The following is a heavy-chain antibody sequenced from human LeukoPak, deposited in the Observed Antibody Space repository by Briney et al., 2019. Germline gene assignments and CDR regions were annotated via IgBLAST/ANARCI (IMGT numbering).Heavy chain of an antibody. V-gene: IGHV3-74*01. D-gene: IGHD2-2*01. Sequence: GGSLRLSCAASGNYWMHWVRQAPGKGLVWVSHINSDGSWTGYADSVKGRFTISKDNAKNTVYLQMNNLRAEDTAVYYCVSFYETYWGGGPRVTVSS. CDR1: GNYW. CDR2: INSDGSWT. J-gene: IGHJ4*02. CDR3: VSFYETY.